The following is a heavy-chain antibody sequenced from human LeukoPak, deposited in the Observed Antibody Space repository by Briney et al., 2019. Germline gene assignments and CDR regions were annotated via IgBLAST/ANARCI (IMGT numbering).Heavy chain of an antibody. Sequence: PGGSLRLSCAASGFTFRSYAMNWVRQAPGKGLEWVSGITASGSSTYYADSVKGRFTISRDNSKNTLYLQMNSLRAEDTAVYYCAKDEDIIVVVPFDYWGQGTPVTVSS. J-gene: IGHJ4*02. CDR1: GFTFRSYA. CDR3: AKDEDIIVVVPFDY. V-gene: IGHV3-23*01. D-gene: IGHD3-22*01. CDR2: ITASGSST.